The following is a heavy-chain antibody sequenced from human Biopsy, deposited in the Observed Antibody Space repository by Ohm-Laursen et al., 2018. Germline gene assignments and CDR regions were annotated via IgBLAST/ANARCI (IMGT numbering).Heavy chain of an antibody. D-gene: IGHD2-21*02. CDR1: GFTFSSYW. Sequence: SLRLSCSASGFTFSSYWISWVRQAPGKGLEWVANIKYDGSEKSCVDSVKGRFTISRDNAKNSLYLQMHSLRAEDTAVYYCARGSGGLAYCGGDCYSHAFEIWGQGTLVTVSS. V-gene: IGHV3-7*01. CDR3: ARGSGGLAYCGGDCYSHAFEI. CDR2: IKYDGSEK. J-gene: IGHJ3*02.